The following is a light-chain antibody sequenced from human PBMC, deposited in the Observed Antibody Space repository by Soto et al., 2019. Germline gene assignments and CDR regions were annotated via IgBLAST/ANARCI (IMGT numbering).Light chain of an antibody. J-gene: IGKJ1*01. CDR2: GAS. CDR1: QSINNN. Sequence: MTQAPATLSASAGERATISCRASQSINNNIAWYQLKEGQVPRLLIHGASTRATDIPARFSGSGSGTEFTLTISSLQSEDFAEYHCQQYNSYPQTFGQGTKVDIK. CDR3: QQYNSYPQT. V-gene: IGKV3-15*01.